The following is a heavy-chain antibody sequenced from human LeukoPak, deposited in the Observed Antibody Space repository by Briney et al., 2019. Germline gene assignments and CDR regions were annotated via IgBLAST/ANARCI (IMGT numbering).Heavy chain of an antibody. Sequence: VASVKVSCKASGDIFSTYGISWVRQAPGQGLEWMGWISAYDGNMMYAQKYQGRSTMTIDTSTSTAYLELRSLTSDDTALYYCARDHSSSGQLFDYWGQGTPVTVSS. CDR2: ISAYDGNM. CDR1: GDIFSTYG. V-gene: IGHV1-18*01. CDR3: ARDHSSSGQLFDY. D-gene: IGHD6-25*01. J-gene: IGHJ4*02.